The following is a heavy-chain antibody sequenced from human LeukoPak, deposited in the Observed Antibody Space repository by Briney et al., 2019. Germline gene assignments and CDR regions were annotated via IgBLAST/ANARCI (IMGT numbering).Heavy chain of an antibody. D-gene: IGHD7-27*01. J-gene: IGHJ4*02. Sequence: PSETLSLTCAVYGGSFSGYYWSWIRQPPGKGLEWIGSIYYSGSTYYNPSLKSRVTISVDTSKNQFSLKLSSVTAADTAVYYCARDRSRHWGYDYWGQGTLVTVSS. CDR1: GGSFSGYY. CDR2: IYYSGST. CDR3: ARDRSRHWGYDY. V-gene: IGHV4-34*01.